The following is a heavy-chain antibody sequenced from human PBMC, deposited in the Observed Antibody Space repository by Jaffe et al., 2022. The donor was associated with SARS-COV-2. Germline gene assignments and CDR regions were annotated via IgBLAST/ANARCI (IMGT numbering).Heavy chain of an antibody. CDR2: TSYDGGHN. V-gene: IGHV3-30*04. J-gene: IGHJ4*02. CDR3: ARGDCSSTSCRRFDY. D-gene: IGHD2-2*01. CDR1: GFTLSSYA. Sequence: QGQLVESGGGVVQPGRSLRLSCAATGFTLSSYAMHWVRQAPGRGLEWVAVTSYDGGHNYYADSVKGRFTISRDNSKSTLYLQMGSLIAEDTAVYYCARGDCSSTSCRRFDYWGQGTLVTVSS.